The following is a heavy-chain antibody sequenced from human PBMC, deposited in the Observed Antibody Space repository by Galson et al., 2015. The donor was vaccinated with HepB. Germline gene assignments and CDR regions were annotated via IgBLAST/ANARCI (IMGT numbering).Heavy chain of an antibody. CDR3: AKVGECCSRTMCYEVNNGMDV. J-gene: IGHJ6*02. V-gene: IGHV3-30*18. CDR1: RFTFSSYA. D-gene: IGHD2-2*01. Sequence: SLRLSCAASRFTFSSYAMHWARQAPGKGLEWVAVISNDGTEEHYGDSVKGRFTISRDNSKNTLYLQMNTLRPEDTAVYYCAKVGECCSRTMCYEVNNGMDVWGHGTTVIVSS. CDR2: ISNDGTEE.